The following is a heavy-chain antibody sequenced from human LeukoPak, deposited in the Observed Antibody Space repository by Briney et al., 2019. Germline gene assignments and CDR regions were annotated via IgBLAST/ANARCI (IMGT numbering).Heavy chain of an antibody. CDR2: ISSSSSYI. J-gene: IGHJ6*03. CDR1: GFTFSSYS. CDR3: ARSGYDSSGYYYYYMDV. V-gene: IGHV3-21*01. Sequence: TGGSLRLSCAASGFTFSSYSMNWVRQAPGKGLEWVSSISSSSSYIYYADSVKGRFTISRDNAKNSLYLQMNSLRAEDTAVYYCARSGYDSSGYYYYYMDVWGKGTTVTISS. D-gene: IGHD3-22*01.